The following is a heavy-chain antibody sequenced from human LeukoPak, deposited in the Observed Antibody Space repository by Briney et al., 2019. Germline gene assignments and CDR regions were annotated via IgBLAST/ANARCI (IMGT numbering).Heavy chain of an antibody. CDR3: AREYSASEH. V-gene: IGHV1-2*02. CDR1: GYTFVGYY. Sequence: ASVKVSCKASGYTFVGYYLHWVRQAPGQGLEWMAWIDPYTGNTHYAQKFQGRITVTRDTSVSTTYMELSWLTSDDKARYYCAREYSASEHWGQGTMVTVSS. CDR2: IDPYTGNT. D-gene: IGHD5-12*01. J-gene: IGHJ4*02.